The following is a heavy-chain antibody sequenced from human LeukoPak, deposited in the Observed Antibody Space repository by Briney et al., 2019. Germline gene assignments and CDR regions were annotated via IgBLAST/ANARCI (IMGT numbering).Heavy chain of an antibody. D-gene: IGHD3-22*01. V-gene: IGHV3-23*01. CDR3: AKDDRVDSRRSGGFDP. CDR2: ISNSDYST. CDR1: GFTFSSYA. Sequence: PGGSLRLSCAASGFTFSSYAMSWVRQAPGKGLEWVSTISNSDYSTYYADSVKGRFTISRANSENTLYLQMNSLRAEDTAVYYCAKDDRVDSRRSGGFDPWGQGTLVTVSS. J-gene: IGHJ5*02.